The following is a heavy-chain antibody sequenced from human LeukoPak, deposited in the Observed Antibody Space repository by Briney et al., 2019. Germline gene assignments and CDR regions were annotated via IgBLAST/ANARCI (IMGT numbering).Heavy chain of an antibody. V-gene: IGHV4-39*07. D-gene: IGHD3-22*01. Sequence: SETLSLTCTVSGGSISSSSYYWGWIRQPPGKGLEWIGSIYYSGSTYYNPSLKSRVTISVDTSKNQFSLRLSSVTAADTAVYYCARDKDYYDSSSGYAFDIWGQGTMVTVSS. CDR2: IYYSGST. CDR3: ARDKDYYDSSSGYAFDI. CDR1: GGSISSSSYY. J-gene: IGHJ3*02.